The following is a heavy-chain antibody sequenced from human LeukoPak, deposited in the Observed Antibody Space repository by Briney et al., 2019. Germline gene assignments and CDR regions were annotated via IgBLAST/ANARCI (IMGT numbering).Heavy chain of an antibody. V-gene: IGHV3-53*01. CDR3: ATGRIQLWYAY. Sequence: GASPRLPCPASGFTLSSLYMIGVRQPPGKALEGVSLLDSCASAFYADPMKCRFTISRDNSKQPLYLHVNCLRAEHTAVYYCATGRIQLWYAYWGHGTLVTVSS. CDR2: LDSCASA. J-gene: IGHJ4*01. D-gene: IGHD5-18*01. CDR1: GFTLSSLY.